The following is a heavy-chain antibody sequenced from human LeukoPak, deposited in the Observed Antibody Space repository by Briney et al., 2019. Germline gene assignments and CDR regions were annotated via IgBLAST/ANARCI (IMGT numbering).Heavy chain of an antibody. J-gene: IGHJ6*02. CDR3: ARESDTMIVVVIAPGGMDV. V-gene: IGHV1-18*01. D-gene: IGHD3-22*01. CDR2: ISAYNGNT. Sequence: SVTVSRKASGYTLTSYGISWVRQAPGQGREWVGWISAYNGNTNYAQKLQGRGTMTTDTSTSTAYIELRSLRSDDTALYYCARESDTMIVVVIAPGGMDVWGQGTTVTVSS. CDR1: GYTLTSYG.